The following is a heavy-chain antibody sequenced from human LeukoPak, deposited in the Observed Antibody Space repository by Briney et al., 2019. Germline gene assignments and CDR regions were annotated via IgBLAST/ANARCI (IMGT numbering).Heavy chain of an antibody. CDR1: GDSVSSNSAA. CDR3: ARGRSITLLRGVAMSDGFDI. V-gene: IGHV6-1*01. CDR2: TYYRSKWYN. Sequence: SQTLSLTCAISGDSVSSNSAAWNWIRQSPSRGLEWLGRTYYRSKWYNDYAVSVKSRITINPDTSKNQFSLQLNSVTPEDTAVYYCARGRSITLLRGVAMSDGFDIWGQGAMVTVSS. D-gene: IGHD3-10*01. J-gene: IGHJ3*02.